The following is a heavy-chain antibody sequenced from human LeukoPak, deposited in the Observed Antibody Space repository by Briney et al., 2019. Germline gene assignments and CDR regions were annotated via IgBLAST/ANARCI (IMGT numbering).Heavy chain of an antibody. J-gene: IGHJ3*01. CDR1: GFTFDSYA. CDR2: IRGGGAGA. Sequence: GGSLRLSCAASGFTFDSYAMNWVRQTPGKGLEWVSYIRGGGAGARYAEPVKGRFTISRDNAKNTLYLQMDSLSVENTATYYCAKCSATYYNDAFDVWGRGTMVTVSS. D-gene: IGHD3-10*02. CDR3: AKCSATYYNDAFDV. V-gene: IGHV3-23*01.